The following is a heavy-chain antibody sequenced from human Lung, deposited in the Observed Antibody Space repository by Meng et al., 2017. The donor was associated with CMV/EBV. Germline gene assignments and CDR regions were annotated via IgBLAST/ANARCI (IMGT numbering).Heavy chain of an antibody. V-gene: IGHV4-39*07. J-gene: IGHJ4*02. CDR3: ARDLGGNFYFFGY. D-gene: IGHD2/OR15-2a*01. Sequence: SETLSLXXIVSGGSIISSSYYWGWIRQPPGKGLEWIGSIYYSGTTYYNPPLKSRITISVDTSKNQFSLKLSSVTAADTAVYYCARDLGGNFYFFGYWGQGXLVTVSS. CDR2: IYYSGTT. CDR1: GGSIISSSYY.